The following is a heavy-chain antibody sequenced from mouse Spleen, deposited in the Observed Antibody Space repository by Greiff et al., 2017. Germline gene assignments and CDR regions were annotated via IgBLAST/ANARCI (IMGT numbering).Heavy chain of an antibody. V-gene: IGHV3-6*02. J-gene: IGHJ2*01. CDR1: GYSITSGYY. Sequence: EVKLMESGPGLVKPSQSLSLTCSVTGYSITSGYYWNWIRQFPGNKLEWMGYISYDGSNNYNPSLKNRISITRDTSKNQFFLKLNSVTTEDTATYYCARDLGSYYFDYWGQGTTLTVSS. CDR2: ISYDGSN. D-gene: IGHD3-1*01. CDR3: ARDLGSYYFDY.